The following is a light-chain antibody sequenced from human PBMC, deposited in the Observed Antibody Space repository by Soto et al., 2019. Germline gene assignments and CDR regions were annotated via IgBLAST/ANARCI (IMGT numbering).Light chain of an antibody. V-gene: IGKV1-39*01. Sequence: DIQMTQSPSSLSASVGDRVTITCRATQSVAKYVNWYQQKPGEAPNLLIYTASNLQSGVPSRFTGSGSATDFTLTISSLQPEDFASYHCQQSYSTPWTFGQGTKVDIK. J-gene: IGKJ1*01. CDR3: QQSYSTPWT. CDR1: QSVAKY. CDR2: TAS.